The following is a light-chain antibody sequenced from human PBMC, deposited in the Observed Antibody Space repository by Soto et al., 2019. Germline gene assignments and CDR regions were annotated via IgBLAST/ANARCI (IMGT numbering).Light chain of an antibody. CDR2: GPS. CDR3: QQYGTSPT. Sequence: IVLTQSPGTLSLSPGERATLSCRASENIAAGYLAWYQQKPGQAPRLLVYGPSNRATGIADRFSGSRSGTDFTLTINRLEAEDSAVYYCQQYGTSPTFGQGTRLEIK. V-gene: IGKV3-20*01. CDR1: ENIAAGY. J-gene: IGKJ5*01.